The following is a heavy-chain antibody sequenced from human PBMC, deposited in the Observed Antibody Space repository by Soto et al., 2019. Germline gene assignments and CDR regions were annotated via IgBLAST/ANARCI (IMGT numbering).Heavy chain of an antibody. CDR2: INRAGSNI. CDR1: GFTPSRLS. V-gene: IGHV3-48*01. Sequence: EVQLVQSGGALVQPGGSLRLSCAASGFTPSRLSMNWVRQAPGKGLEWMSYINRAGSNIYYADSVKGRFTISRDNAKNSHYLQMKSLRAEDKAVYYCETGTDFGWVYDPYPALAIWGQGTMVTVYS. CDR3: ETGTDFGWVYDPYPALAI. D-gene: IGHD3-9*01. J-gene: IGHJ3*02.